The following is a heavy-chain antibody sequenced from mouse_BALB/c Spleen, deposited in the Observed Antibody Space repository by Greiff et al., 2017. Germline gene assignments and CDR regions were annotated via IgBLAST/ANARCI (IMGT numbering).Heavy chain of an antibody. CDR1: GFTFSDYG. D-gene: IGHD5-5*01. J-gene: IGHJ4*01. V-gene: IGHV5-15*02. CDR2: ISNLAYSI. CDR3: ARYLPYAMDY. Sequence: EVKLVESGGGLVQPGGSRKLSCAASGFTFSDYGMAWVRQAPGKGPEWVAFISNLAYSIYYADTVTGRFTISRENAKNTLYLEMSSLRSEDTAMYYCARYLPYAMDYWGQGTSVTVSS.